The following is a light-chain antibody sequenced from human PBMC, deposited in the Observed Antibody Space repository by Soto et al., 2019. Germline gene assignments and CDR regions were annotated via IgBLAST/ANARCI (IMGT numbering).Light chain of an antibody. CDR3: QQYGGSPVT. Sequence: ERVRTQSPVTQSVSPGERATVSCRASQSISSNLAWHQQKPGQAPRLLIYSASTRATGVPARFSGSGSGTDFTLTISRLEPEDFAVYYCQQYGGSPVTFGQGTRLEIK. J-gene: IGKJ5*01. V-gene: IGKV3-15*01. CDR1: QSISSN. CDR2: SAS.